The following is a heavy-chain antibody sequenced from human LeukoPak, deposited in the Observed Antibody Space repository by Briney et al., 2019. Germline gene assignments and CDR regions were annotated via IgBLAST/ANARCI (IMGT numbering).Heavy chain of an antibody. CDR2: ISGGGGST. J-gene: IGHJ3*02. V-gene: IGHV3-23*01. D-gene: IGHD3-22*01. CDR3: AKDPRSYYDSSGYYVDALDI. CDR1: GFTLSCYA. Sequence: TGGSLRLSCAASGFTLSCYAMSWLRQAPGKGLEWVTAISGGGGSTYYADSVKGRFTISRDNSKNTLYLQMNSLRAEDPAAYYCAKDPRSYYDSSGYYVDALDIWGQGTMVTVSS.